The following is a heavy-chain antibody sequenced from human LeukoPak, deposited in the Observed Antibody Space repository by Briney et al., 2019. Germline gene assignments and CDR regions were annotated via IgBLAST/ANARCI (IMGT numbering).Heavy chain of an antibody. V-gene: IGHV3-23*01. Sequence: GSLRLSCAASGFTFSNYAMNWVRQAPGKGLGWVSTMSGSGVTTHYADSVKGRFTISRDNSKNTLYLQMNSLRAEDTAVYYCARDDDWNYEDYWGQGTLVTVSS. J-gene: IGHJ4*02. D-gene: IGHD1-7*01. CDR2: MSGSGVTT. CDR3: ARDDDWNYEDY. CDR1: GFTFSNYA.